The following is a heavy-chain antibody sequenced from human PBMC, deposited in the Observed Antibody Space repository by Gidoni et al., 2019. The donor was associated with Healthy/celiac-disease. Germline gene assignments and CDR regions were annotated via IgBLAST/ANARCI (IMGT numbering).Heavy chain of an antibody. J-gene: IGHJ5*02. CDR3: AREGLDQPS. CDR1: GGSVSSGSYY. D-gene: IGHD6-19*01. CDR2: IYYSGST. V-gene: IGHV4-61*01. Sequence: QVQLQESGPRLVKPSETLSLTCTVSGGSVSSGSYYWSWIRQPPGKGLEWIGYIYYSGSTNYNPSLKSRVTISVDTSKNQFSLKLSSVTAADTAVYYCAREGLDQPSWGQGTLVTVSS.